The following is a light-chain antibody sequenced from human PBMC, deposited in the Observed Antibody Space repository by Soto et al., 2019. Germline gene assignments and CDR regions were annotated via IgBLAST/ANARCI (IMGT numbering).Light chain of an antibody. CDR1: QSLLYSNGYNY. CDR2: WAS. Sequence: DIVMTQSPLSLPVTPGEPASISCRSSQSLLYSNGYNYLDWYQQKPGQPPRVLIYWASTRESGVPDRFTGSGSGSDFTLTISNLQAEDVAVYYCQQYSTSPWTFGQGTKVDIK. CDR3: QQYSTSPWT. V-gene: IGKV2-28*01. J-gene: IGKJ1*01.